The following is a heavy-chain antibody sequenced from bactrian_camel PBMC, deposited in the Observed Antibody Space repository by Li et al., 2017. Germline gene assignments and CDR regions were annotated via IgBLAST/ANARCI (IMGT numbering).Heavy chain of an antibody. CDR2: ITRIHGGT. J-gene: IGHJ4*01. CDR1: GYKEIGAF. D-gene: IGHD3*01. CDR3: AAVTGCSLVPWLRDPGQKSGPIN. Sequence: VQLVESGGDSVKAGESLRLSCTASGYKEIGAFAAWFRQAPGKEREGVAVITRIHGGTAYVDSVKGRFIISRDNSKMTWSLQMNNLKSEDTAVYYFAAVTGCSLVPWLRDPGQKSGPINWGQGTQVTVS. V-gene: IGHV3S63*01.